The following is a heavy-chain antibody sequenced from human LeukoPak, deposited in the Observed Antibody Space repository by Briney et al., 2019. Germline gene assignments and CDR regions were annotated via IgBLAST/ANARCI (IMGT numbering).Heavy chain of an antibody. CDR1: GFTFSRYE. J-gene: IGHJ6*02. CDR2: IWHDGGIR. CDR3: ARISCTGNSCRPYSYYDMDV. V-gene: IGHV3-33*08. Sequence: PGGSLRLSCAASGFTFSRYEMNWVRQAPGKGLEWVAVIWHDGGIRYYADSVKGRFTVSRDNSKSTLYLQLNSLRAEDTAVYYCARISCTGNSCRPYSYYDMDVWGQGTTVTVSS. D-gene: IGHD2-8*02.